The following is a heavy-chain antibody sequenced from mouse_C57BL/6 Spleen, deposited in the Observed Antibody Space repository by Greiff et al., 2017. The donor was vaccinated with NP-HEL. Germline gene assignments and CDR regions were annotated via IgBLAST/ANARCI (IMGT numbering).Heavy chain of an antibody. V-gene: IGHV1-76*01. J-gene: IGHJ3*01. Sequence: QVQLQQSGAELVRPGASVKLSCKASGYTFTDYYINWVKQRPGQGLEWIARIYPGSGNTYYNEKFKGKATLTAEKSSSTAYMQLSSLTSEDSAVYFCARDLLRSPWFAYWGQGTLVTVSA. CDR1: GYTFTDYY. CDR2: IYPGSGNT. CDR3: ARDLLRSPWFAY. D-gene: IGHD1-1*01.